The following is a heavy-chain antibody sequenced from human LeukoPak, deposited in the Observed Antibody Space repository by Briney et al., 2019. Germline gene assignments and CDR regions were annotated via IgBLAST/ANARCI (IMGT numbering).Heavy chain of an antibody. Sequence: SGTLSLTCSVSGASISPYYWNWIRQPAGKGLEWIGRLYPSGSSDYNPSLKSRVSISVGTSNNLFSLRVTSVTAADTAIYYCARDLSGSLYFDYWGQGILVTVSA. J-gene: IGHJ4*02. V-gene: IGHV4-4*07. CDR1: GASISPYY. CDR3: ARDLSGSLYFDY. D-gene: IGHD3-10*01. CDR2: LYPSGSS.